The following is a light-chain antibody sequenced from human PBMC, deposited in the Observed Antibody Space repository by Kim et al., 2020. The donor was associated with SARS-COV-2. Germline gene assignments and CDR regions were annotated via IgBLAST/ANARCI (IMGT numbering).Light chain of an antibody. CDR2: KAS. J-gene: IGKJ2*01. V-gene: IGKV1-5*03. CDR1: QNINSR. Sequence: SASVGDRVTITCRASQNINSRLAWYQQRPGKAPKMLIYKASSIQSGVPSRFSGSGSGTEFSLTISSLQPDDFATYFCQQYETFSHTFGQGTKLEI. CDR3: QQYETFSHT.